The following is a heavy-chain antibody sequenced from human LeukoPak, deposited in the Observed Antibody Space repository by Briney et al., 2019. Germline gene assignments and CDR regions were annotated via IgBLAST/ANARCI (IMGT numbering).Heavy chain of an antibody. CDR1: GGSIGSATGTYY. CDR2: IYTRDST. J-gene: IGHJ4*02. V-gene: IGHV4-61*02. D-gene: IGHD1-26*01. CDR3: AREIVGLTRPFDY. Sequence: SQTLSLTCTVSGGSIGSATGTYYWSWIRQPAGKGLEWNGRIYTRDSTYYNPSLKSRVTISLDTSKNQFPLNLNSVTAADTAVYYCAREIVGLTRPFDYWGQGTLVTVSS.